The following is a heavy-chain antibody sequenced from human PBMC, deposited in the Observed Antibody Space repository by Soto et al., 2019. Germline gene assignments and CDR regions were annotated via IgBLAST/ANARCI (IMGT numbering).Heavy chain of an antibody. Sequence: SVKVSCKASGGTFSSYAISWVRQAPGQGLEWMGGIIPIFGTANYAQKFQGRVTITADESTSTAYMELSSLRPEDTAVYYCARDNEGSSIAAAGDNWFDPWGQGTLVTVSS. D-gene: IGHD6-13*01. CDR1: GGTFSSYA. J-gene: IGHJ5*02. CDR3: ARDNEGSSIAAAGDNWFDP. CDR2: IIPIFGTA. V-gene: IGHV1-69*13.